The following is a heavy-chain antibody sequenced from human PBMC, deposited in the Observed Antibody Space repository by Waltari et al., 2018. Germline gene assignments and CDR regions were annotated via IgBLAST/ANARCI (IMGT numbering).Heavy chain of an antibody. J-gene: IGHJ4*02. V-gene: IGHV1-69*13. CDR1: GGTFSSYA. D-gene: IGHD5-12*01. CDR2: IIPIFGTA. CDR3: ARDRYSGYDRGGFDY. Sequence: QVQLVQSGAEVKKPGSSVKVSCKASGGTFSSYAISWVRQAPGQGLAWMGGIIPIFGTANYAQKFQGRVTITADESTSTAYMELSSLRSEDTAVYYCARDRYSGYDRGGFDYWGQGTLVTVSS.